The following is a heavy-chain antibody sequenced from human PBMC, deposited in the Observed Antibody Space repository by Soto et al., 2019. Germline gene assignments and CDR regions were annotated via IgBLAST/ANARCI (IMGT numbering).Heavy chain of an antibody. V-gene: IGHV3-23*01. J-gene: IGHJ4*02. D-gene: IGHD3-3*01. CDR2: ISGSGGST. CDR1: GFTFSNYA. Sequence: PGGSLRLSCAASGFTFSNYALTWVRRAPGKGLEWVSAISGSGGSTYYADSVKGRFTISRDNSKNTLYLQMNSLRAEDTAVYYCAKDPLITIFGVVTPNRFDYWGQGTLVTVSS. CDR3: AKDPLITIFGVVTPNRFDY.